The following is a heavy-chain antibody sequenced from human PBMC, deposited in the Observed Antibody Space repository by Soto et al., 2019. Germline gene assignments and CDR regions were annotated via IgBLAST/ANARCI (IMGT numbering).Heavy chain of an antibody. CDR2: ISYDGSIQ. CDR1: GFTFSDYG. D-gene: IGHD5-12*01. J-gene: IGHJ4*02. CDR3: AKDPTVRGYRGYDSGYYFDF. V-gene: IGHV3-30*18. Sequence: QVQLVESGGGVVQPGRSLRLACSASGFTFSDYGVHWGRQAPGTALEWVAVISYDGSIQYYADSVKGRFTISRDNSKNTLYLQMNSLRVEDTAVYFCAKDPTVRGYRGYDSGYYFDFWGQGSLVTVSS.